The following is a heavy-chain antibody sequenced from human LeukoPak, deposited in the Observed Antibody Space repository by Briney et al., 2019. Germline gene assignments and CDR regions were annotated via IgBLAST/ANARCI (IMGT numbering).Heavy chain of an antibody. J-gene: IGHJ4*02. Sequence: ASVKASCKASGYTFTGYYMHWVRQAPGQGLEWMGWINPNSGGTNYAQKFQGRVTMTRDTSISTAYMELSRLRSDDTAVYYCARDSLWFGELFPIDYWGQGTLVTVSS. CDR2: INPNSGGT. V-gene: IGHV1-2*02. CDR1: GYTFTGYY. CDR3: ARDSLWFGELFPIDY. D-gene: IGHD3-10*01.